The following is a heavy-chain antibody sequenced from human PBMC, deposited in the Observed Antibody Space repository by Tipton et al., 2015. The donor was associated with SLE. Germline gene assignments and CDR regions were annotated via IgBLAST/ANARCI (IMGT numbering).Heavy chain of an antibody. CDR2: ISYDGSNK. CDR3: ARSVAGTDWYFDL. J-gene: IGHJ2*01. V-gene: IGHV3-30-3*01. D-gene: IGHD6-19*01. CDR1: GFTFSSYA. Sequence: SLRLSCAASGFTFSSYAMHWVRQAPGKGLEWVAVISYDGSNKYYADSVKGRFTISRDNSKNTLYLQMNSLRAEDTAVYYCARSVAGTDWYFDLWGRGTLVTVSS.